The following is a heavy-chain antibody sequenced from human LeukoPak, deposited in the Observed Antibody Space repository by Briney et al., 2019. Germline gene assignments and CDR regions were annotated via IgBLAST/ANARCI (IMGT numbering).Heavy chain of an antibody. J-gene: IGHJ6*03. D-gene: IGHD3-3*01. CDR3: SILRFFDYLSWDHTFYSYMDV. V-gene: IGHV3-49*04. CDR1: ALTLRNSA. CDR2: IRDEASGGTT. Sequence: GRSLRLSRSASALTLRNSAISWARQAPGKGLEWVASIRDEASGGTTEYAASVEGRFTVSRDDSKSVAYLQMNSLKTDDTGVYFCSILRFFDYLSWDHTFYSYMDVWGKGTTVTVS.